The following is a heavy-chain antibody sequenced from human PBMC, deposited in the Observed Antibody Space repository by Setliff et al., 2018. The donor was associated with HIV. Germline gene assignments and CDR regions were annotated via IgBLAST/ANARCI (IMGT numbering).Heavy chain of an antibody. J-gene: IGHJ6*02. Sequence: SVKVSCKASGGTFSSYAISWVRQAPGQGLEWMGGIIPIFGTANYAQKFQGRVTITTDESTSAAYMELSSLRSEDTAVYYCASPPRGYSFHYGLDVWGQGTTVTV. CDR3: ASPPRGYSFHYGLDV. CDR2: IIPIFGTA. V-gene: IGHV1-69*05. CDR1: GGTFSSYA. D-gene: IGHD6-25*01.